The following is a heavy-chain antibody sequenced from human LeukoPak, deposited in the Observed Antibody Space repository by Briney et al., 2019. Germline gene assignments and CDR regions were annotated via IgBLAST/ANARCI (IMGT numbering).Heavy chain of an antibody. D-gene: IGHD2-15*01. V-gene: IGHV4-38-2*02. J-gene: IGHJ5*02. CDR2: IYHSGST. Sequence: PSETLSLTCTVSGYSISSGYYWGWIRQPPGKGLEWIGSIYHSGSTYYNPSLKSRVTISVDTSKNQFSLKLSSVTAADTAVYYCSSCSGGSCLSGFDPWGQGTLVTVSS. CDR1: GYSISSGYY. CDR3: SSCSGGSCLSGFDP.